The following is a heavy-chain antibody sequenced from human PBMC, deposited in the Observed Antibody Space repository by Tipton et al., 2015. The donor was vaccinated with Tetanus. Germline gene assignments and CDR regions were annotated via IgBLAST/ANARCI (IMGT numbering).Heavy chain of an antibody. V-gene: IGHV3-30*14. Sequence: SLRLSCAASGFTFSSYAMHWVRQAPGKGLEWVAVISYDGSNKYYADSVKGRFTISRDISKNTVDLQMNSLRVEDTAVYFCARDGYSSGYFDYWGQGSLVTVSS. CDR2: ISYDGSNK. D-gene: IGHD3-22*01. CDR3: ARDGYSSGYFDY. CDR1: GFTFSSYA. J-gene: IGHJ4*02.